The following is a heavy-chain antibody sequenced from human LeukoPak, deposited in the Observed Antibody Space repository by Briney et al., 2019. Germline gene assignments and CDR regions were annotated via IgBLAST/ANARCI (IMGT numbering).Heavy chain of an antibody. CDR2: ISGSGGST. CDR1: GFTFSSYA. J-gene: IGHJ5*02. V-gene: IGHV3-23*01. CDR3: AKDKAIFGVGLNWLDP. D-gene: IGHD3-3*01. Sequence: PGGSLRLSCAASGFTFSSYAMSWVRQAPGKGLEWVSAISGSGGSTYYADSVKGRFTISRDNSKNTLYLQMNSLRAADTAVYYCAKDKAIFGVGLNWLDPWGQGTLVTVSS.